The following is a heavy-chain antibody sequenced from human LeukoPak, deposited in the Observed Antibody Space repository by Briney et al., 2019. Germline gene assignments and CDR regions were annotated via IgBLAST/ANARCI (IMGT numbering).Heavy chain of an antibody. CDR2: ISDSGGSA. D-gene: IGHD6-6*01. J-gene: IGHJ4*02. CDR1: GFTFNTYA. CDR3: AEDKREYSQSYYFDY. V-gene: IGHV3-23*01. Sequence: PGGSLRLSCAASGFTFNTYAMSWVRQAPGKGLEWVSAISDSGGSAYYADSVKGRFTISRDNSKNTLYLQMNSLRAEDTAVYYCAEDKREYSQSYYFDYWGQGTLVTVSS.